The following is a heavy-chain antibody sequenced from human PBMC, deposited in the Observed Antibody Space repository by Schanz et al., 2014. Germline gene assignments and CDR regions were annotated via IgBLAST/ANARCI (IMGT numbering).Heavy chain of an antibody. V-gene: IGHV3-48*01. J-gene: IGHJ5*01. D-gene: IGHD2-15*01. Sequence: EVHLVESGGGLVQPGGSLRLSCAASGITFSSHSFNWVRQAPGKGLEWISYITYNGGTIYYADSVKGRFTISRDNAKNSLYLEMNSLRPEDTAVYYCAKTPREYCNYDNCPNWFDSWGQGTLVTASS. CDR2: ITYNGGTI. CDR1: GITFSSHS. CDR3: AKTPREYCNYDNCPNWFDS.